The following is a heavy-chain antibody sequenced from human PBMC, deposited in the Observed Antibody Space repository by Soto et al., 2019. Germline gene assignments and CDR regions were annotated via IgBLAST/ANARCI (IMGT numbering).Heavy chain of an antibody. Sequence: ASVKVSCKVSGYTLTELSMHWVRQAPGKGLEWMGGFDPEDGETIYAQKFQGRVTMTEDTSTDTAYMELSSLRSEDTAVYYCATDLYCSGGSCLSSRTFDIWGQGTMVTVSS. J-gene: IGHJ3*02. V-gene: IGHV1-24*01. CDR3: ATDLYCSGGSCLSSRTFDI. CDR2: FDPEDGET. CDR1: GYTLTELS. D-gene: IGHD2-15*01.